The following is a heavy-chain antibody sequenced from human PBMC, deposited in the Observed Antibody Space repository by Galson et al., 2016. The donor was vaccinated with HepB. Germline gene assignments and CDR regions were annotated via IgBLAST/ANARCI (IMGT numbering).Heavy chain of an antibody. CDR3: ARPSYCSSTSCPECCTFDV. J-gene: IGHJ3*01. CDR1: TYW. CDR2: IYPGDSDT. D-gene: IGHD2-2*01. Sequence: TYWIGWVRQMPGKGLEWMGIIYPGDSDTRYSPSFQGQVTVSADKSISTAYLQWSSLKASDTAMYYCARPSYCSSTSCPECCTFDVWGQGTMVTVSS. V-gene: IGHV5-51*01.